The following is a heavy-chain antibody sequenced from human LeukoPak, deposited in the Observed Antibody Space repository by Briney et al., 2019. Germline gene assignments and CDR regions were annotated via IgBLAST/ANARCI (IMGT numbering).Heavy chain of an antibody. J-gene: IGHJ6*03. CDR3: ARDGSPYNWDSLGWREYYMDV. CDR1: GGSISSGSYY. V-gene: IGHV4-61*02. Sequence: SETLSLTCTVSGGSISSGSYYWRWLRQPAGRGLEWLGRIYTSGSTNHNPSLKSRVTISLHTSKNQSSLKLSSVTAEDTAVYYCARDGSPYNWDSLGWREYYMDVWGKGTTVTVSS. CDR2: IYTSGST. D-gene: IGHD1-1*01.